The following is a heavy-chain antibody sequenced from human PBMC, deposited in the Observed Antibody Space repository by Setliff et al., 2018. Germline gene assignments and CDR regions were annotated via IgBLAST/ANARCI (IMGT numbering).Heavy chain of an antibody. CDR3: AKWVVASYYYMDV. CDR2: ISGSGTST. J-gene: IGHJ6*03. Sequence: GGSLRLSCAASGFTFGNYGMNWVRQAPGKGLEWVSGISGSGTSTNFADSVKGRFTISRDNFKNTLYLQMNSLRVEDTAVYYCAKWVVASYYYMDVWGKGTTVTVSS. CDR1: GFTFGNYG. D-gene: IGHD2-15*01. V-gene: IGHV3-23*01.